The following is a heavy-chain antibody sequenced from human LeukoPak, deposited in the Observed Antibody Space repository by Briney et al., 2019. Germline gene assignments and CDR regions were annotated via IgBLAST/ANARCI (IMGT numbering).Heavy chain of an antibody. D-gene: IGHD3-10*01. V-gene: IGHV4-34*01. Sequence: SETLSLTCAVYGGSFSGYYWSWIRQPPGKGLEWIGEINHSGSTNYNPSLKSRVTIPVDTSKNQFSLKLSSVTAADTAVYYCAGHLLWFGEFNFDYWGQGTLVTVSS. CDR2: INHSGST. CDR3: AGHLLWFGEFNFDY. CDR1: GGSFSGYY. J-gene: IGHJ4*02.